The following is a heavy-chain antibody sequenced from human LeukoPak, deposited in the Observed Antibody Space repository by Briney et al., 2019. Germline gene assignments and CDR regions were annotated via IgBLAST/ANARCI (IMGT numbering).Heavy chain of an antibody. J-gene: IGHJ4*02. D-gene: IGHD6-19*01. CDR3: AKDRSINIAVAGPFDY. Sequence: GGSLRLSCAASEFTFDDYAMRWVRQAPGKSLEWVSGISWNSGSIGYADSVKGRFTISRDNAKNSLYLQMNSLRAEDTALYYCAKDRSINIAVAGPFDYWGQGTPVTVSS. CDR1: EFTFDDYA. V-gene: IGHV3-9*01. CDR2: ISWNSGSI.